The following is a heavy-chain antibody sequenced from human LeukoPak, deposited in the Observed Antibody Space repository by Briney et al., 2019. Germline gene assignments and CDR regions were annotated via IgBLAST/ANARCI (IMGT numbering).Heavy chain of an antibody. CDR3: AREWELLRGDDAFDI. CDR1: GYTFTGYY. V-gene: IGHV1-2*02. D-gene: IGHD1-26*01. Sequence: ASVKVSCKASGYTFTGYYMHWVRQAPGQGLEWMGWINPNSGGTNYAQKFQGRVTMTRGTSISTAYMELSRLRSDDTAVYYCAREWELLRGDDAFDIWGQGTMVTVSS. J-gene: IGHJ3*02. CDR2: INPNSGGT.